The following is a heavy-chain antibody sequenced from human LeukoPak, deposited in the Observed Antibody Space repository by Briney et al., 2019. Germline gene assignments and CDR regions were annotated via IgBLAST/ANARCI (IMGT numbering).Heavy chain of an antibody. CDR2: IYSSGST. CDR1: GFSISSYY. Sequence: ETLSLTCTVSGFSISSYYWSWVRQPAGKGLEWVGRIYSSGSTNYNPSLKSRVTMSVDTSKNQFSLKLSSVTAADTAVYYCAREVELRPIMHNWFDPWGQGTLVTVSS. D-gene: IGHD1-7*01. J-gene: IGHJ5*02. V-gene: IGHV4-4*07. CDR3: AREVELRPIMHNWFDP.